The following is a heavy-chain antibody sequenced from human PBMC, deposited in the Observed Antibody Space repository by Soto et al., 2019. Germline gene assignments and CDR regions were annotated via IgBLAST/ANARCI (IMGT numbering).Heavy chain of an antibody. CDR1: GFTFSSYG. Sequence: GGSLRLSCAASGFTFSSYGMHWVRQAPGKGLEWVAVISYDGSNKYYADSVKGRFTISRDNSKNTLYLQMNSLRAEDTAVYYCAKSWSKEYSSSSSLHYWGQGTLVTVSS. D-gene: IGHD6-6*01. CDR2: ISYDGSNK. CDR3: AKSWSKEYSSSSSLHY. J-gene: IGHJ4*02. V-gene: IGHV3-30*18.